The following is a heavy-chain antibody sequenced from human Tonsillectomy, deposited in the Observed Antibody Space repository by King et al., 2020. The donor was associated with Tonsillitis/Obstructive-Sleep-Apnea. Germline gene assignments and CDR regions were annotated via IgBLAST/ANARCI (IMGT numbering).Heavy chain of an antibody. J-gene: IGHJ6*03. CDR1: GFTFNSYA. D-gene: IGHD2-2*01. Sequence: VQLVESGGGLVQPGGSLRLSCAASGFTFNSYAMIWVRQAPGKGLEWVSSISGRGHMTYYADSVKGRLTISRDNSKKTVSLQMNSLRAEDTAVYYCAKDLRCSSISCYSDYYYYMDVWGKGTTVTVSS. CDR3: AKDLRCSSISCYSDYYYYMDV. V-gene: IGHV3-23*04. CDR2: ISGRGHMT.